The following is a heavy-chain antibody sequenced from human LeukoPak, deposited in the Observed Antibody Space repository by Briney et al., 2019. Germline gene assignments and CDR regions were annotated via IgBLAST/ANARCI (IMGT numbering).Heavy chain of an antibody. D-gene: IGHD6-19*01. J-gene: IGHJ3*02. CDR1: GYTFTGYY. V-gene: IGHV1-2*02. CDR3: ARGKRHRSSGPYDAFDI. CDR2: INPNSGGT. Sequence: ASVKVSCRASGYTFTGYYMHWVRQAPGQGLEWMGWINPNSGGTNYAQKFQGRVTMTRDTSISTAYMELSRLRSDDTAVYYCARGKRHRSSGPYDAFDIWGQGTMVTVSS.